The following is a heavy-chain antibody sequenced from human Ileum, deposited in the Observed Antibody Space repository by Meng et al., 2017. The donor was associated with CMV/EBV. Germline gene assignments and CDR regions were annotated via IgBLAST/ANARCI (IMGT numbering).Heavy chain of an antibody. CDR2: IYYSGST. CDR3: ARGPGIAVAADPLDYYYYGMDV. V-gene: IGHV4-59*12. D-gene: IGHD6-19*01. Sequence: GSLRLSCTVSGGSISSYYWSWIRQPPGKGLEWIGYIYYSGSTNYNPSLKSRVTISVDTSKNQFSLKLSSVTAADTAVYYCARGPGIAVAADPLDYYYYGMDVWGQGTTVTVSS. J-gene: IGHJ6*02. CDR1: GGSISSYY.